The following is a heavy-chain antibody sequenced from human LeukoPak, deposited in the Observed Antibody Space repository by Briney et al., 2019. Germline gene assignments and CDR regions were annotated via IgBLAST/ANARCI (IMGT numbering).Heavy chain of an antibody. CDR2: IYQGRTEK. J-gene: IGHJ4*02. Sequence: QASGTLRLSSAASGFTFSSNWMSWVRQAPGKGLKWWANIYQGRTEKYYVDSVKGRFTISTDTAKNLVFLQMSSLKAADTAVYYCARHLGATQLDYWGQGTLVTVSS. D-gene: IGHD1-26*01. CDR1: GFTFSSNW. V-gene: IGHV3-7*05. CDR3: ARHLGATQLDY.